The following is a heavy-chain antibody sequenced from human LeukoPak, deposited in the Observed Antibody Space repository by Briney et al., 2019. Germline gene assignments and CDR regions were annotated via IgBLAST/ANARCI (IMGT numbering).Heavy chain of an antibody. Sequence: GSSVQVSCQASGGPFSSYAISWVRQAPGQGLEWMGGIIPIFGTANYAQKFQGRVTITADESTSTAYMELSSLGSEDTAVYYCARGIGGYVWGSYSYYFDYWGQGTLVTVSS. CDR1: GGPFSSYA. CDR2: IIPIFGTA. CDR3: ARGIGGYVWGSYSYYFDY. J-gene: IGHJ4*02. D-gene: IGHD3-16*01. V-gene: IGHV1-69*01.